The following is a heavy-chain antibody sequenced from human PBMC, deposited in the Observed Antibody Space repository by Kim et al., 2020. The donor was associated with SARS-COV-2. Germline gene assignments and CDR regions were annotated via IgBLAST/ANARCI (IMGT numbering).Heavy chain of an antibody. CDR2: INTNTGNP. V-gene: IGHV7-4-1*02. J-gene: IGHJ6*02. CDR1: GYTFTSYA. CDR3: ARSTRSSSWYQNYYYYGMDV. D-gene: IGHD6-13*01. Sequence: ASVKVSCNASGYTFTSYAMNWVRQAPGQGLEWMGWINTNTGNPTYAQGFTGRFVFSLDTSVSTAYLQISSLKAEDTAVYYCARSTRSSSWYQNYYYYGMDVWGQGTTVTVSS.